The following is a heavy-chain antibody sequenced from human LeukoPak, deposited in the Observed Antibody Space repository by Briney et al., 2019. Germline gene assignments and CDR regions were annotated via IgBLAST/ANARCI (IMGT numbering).Heavy chain of an antibody. Sequence: GGSLRLSCAASGFTFSDYDMHGVRQPTGKGLEWVAASGTAGDTYYTGSVKGRFTISRENAKNSLYLQMNSLRAGDTAVYYCARVAKERVGGVYYFDYWGQGTLVTVSS. D-gene: IGHD1-1*01. CDR3: ARVAKERVGGVYYFDY. CDR1: GFTFSDYD. CDR2: SGTAGDT. V-gene: IGHV3-13*01. J-gene: IGHJ4*02.